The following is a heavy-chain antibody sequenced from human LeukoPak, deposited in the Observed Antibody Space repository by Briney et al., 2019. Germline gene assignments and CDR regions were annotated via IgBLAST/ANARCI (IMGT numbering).Heavy chain of an antibody. CDR2: ITENGNNQ. CDR3: ARVQGGGYRTADS. Sequence: GGSLRLSCAASGFTFSNYIMHWVRQARGKGLEWVAVITENGNNQYYADSVKGRFTISRDNSKNTLFLQMNSLRDEDTAMYYCARVQGGGYRTADSWGQGTLVTVSS. J-gene: IGHJ4*02. D-gene: IGHD6-19*01. V-gene: IGHV3-30*04. CDR1: GFTFSNYI.